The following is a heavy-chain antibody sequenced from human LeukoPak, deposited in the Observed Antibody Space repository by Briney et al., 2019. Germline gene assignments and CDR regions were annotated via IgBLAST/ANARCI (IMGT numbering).Heavy chain of an antibody. CDR1: GFTFSTYS. D-gene: IGHD3-22*01. Sequence: GGSLRLSCAASGFTFSTYSMNWVRQAPGKGLEWVANIKQDGSEKYYVDSVKGRFTISRDNAKNSLYLQMNCLRAEDTAVYYCARAEYYYDSSGYPIDYWGQGTLVTVSS. J-gene: IGHJ4*02. CDR3: ARAEYYYDSSGYPIDY. CDR2: IKQDGSEK. V-gene: IGHV3-7*01.